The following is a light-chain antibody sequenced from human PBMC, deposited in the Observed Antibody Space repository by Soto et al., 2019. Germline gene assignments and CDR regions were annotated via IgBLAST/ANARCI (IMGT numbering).Light chain of an antibody. CDR2: ATS. J-gene: IGKJ4*01. V-gene: IGKV1-27*01. Sequence: DVQMTQSPSSLSAFVGDRVTITCRASQGIAPYLAWFQQKPGKVPKLLTYATSTLQSGVPSRFSGSGSGTDFSFTINSLHPEDVGTYYCQKYNSAPLTFGGGTKVDIK. CDR3: QKYNSAPLT. CDR1: QGIAPY.